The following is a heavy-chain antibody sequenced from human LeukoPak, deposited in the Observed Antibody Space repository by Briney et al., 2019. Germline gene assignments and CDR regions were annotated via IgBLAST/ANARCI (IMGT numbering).Heavy chain of an antibody. CDR3: AREPIDGDCQFDY. Sequence: GGSLRLSCSASGSTFNRFYLHWVRQAPGKGLEWVAVISYNAGYKRYTDSVKGRFTISRDDSKSTVYLQMNSLRAEDTALYYCAREPIDGDCQFDYWGQGTLVTVSS. J-gene: IGHJ4*02. CDR2: ISYNAGYK. D-gene: IGHD2-21*02. V-gene: IGHV3-30*04. CDR1: GSTFNRFY.